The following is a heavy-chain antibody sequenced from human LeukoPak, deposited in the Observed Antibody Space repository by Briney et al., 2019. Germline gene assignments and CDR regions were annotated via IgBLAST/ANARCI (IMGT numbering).Heavy chain of an antibody. V-gene: IGHV4-61*02. Sequence: PSETLSLTCTVSGGSISSGSYYWSWIRQPAGKGLEWIWRIYTSGSTNYNPSLKSRVTISVDTSKNQFSLKLSSVTAADTAVYYCARGYNRWFDPWGQGTLVTVSS. CDR1: GGSISSGSYY. D-gene: IGHD1-14*01. CDR3: ARGYNRWFDP. J-gene: IGHJ5*02. CDR2: IYTSGST.